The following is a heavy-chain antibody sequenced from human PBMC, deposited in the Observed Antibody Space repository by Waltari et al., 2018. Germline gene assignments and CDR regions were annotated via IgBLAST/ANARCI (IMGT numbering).Heavy chain of an antibody. Sequence: QVQLQESGPGLVKPSETLSLTCAVSGYSISSGYYWGWIRQPTGKGLEWIGSIYHSGSNYYNPSLKSLVTISVDTSKNQFSLKLSSVTAADTAVYYCARSPLDSSGFDYWGQGTLVTVSS. CDR2: IYHSGSN. J-gene: IGHJ4*02. V-gene: IGHV4-38-2*01. CDR1: GYSISSGYY. CDR3: ARSPLDSSGFDY. D-gene: IGHD3-22*01.